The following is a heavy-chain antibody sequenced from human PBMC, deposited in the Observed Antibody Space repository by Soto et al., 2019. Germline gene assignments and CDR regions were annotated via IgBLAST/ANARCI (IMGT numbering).Heavy chain of an antibody. CDR3: AGYGGNRGGASDY. CDR1: GGTFSSYA. Sequence: SVKVSCKASGGTFSSYAISWVRQAPGQGLEWMGGIIPIFGTANYAQKFQGRVTITADESTSTAYMELSSLRSEDTAVYYCAGYGGNRGGASDYWGQGTLVTVSS. V-gene: IGHV1-69*13. D-gene: IGHD4-17*01. CDR2: IIPIFGTA. J-gene: IGHJ4*02.